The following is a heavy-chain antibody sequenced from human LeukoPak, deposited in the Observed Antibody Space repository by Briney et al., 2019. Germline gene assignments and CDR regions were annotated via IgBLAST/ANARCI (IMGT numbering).Heavy chain of an antibody. V-gene: IGHV3-23*01. J-gene: IGHJ4*02. CDR1: GFTFSSYA. CDR2: ISGSGGST. Sequence: GGSLRLSCAASGFTFSSYAMSWVRQAPGKGLEWVSAISGSGGSTYYADSVKGRFTISRDNSKSTLYLQMNSLRAEDTAVYYCAKTRIAVAGPYYFDYWGQGTLVTVSS. CDR3: AKTRIAVAGPYYFDY. D-gene: IGHD6-19*01.